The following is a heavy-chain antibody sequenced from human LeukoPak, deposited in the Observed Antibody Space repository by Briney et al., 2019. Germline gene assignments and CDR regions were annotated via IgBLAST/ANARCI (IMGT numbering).Heavy chain of an antibody. CDR2: ISGSGGST. CDR1: GFTFSSYA. CDR3: AKDANYDFWSGYYAFDY. J-gene: IGHJ4*02. V-gene: IGHV3-23*01. D-gene: IGHD3-3*01. Sequence: PGGSLRLSCAASGFTFSSYAMSWVRQAPGKGLEWVSAISGSGGSTYYADSVKGRFTISRDNSKNTLYLQMNSLRAEDTAVYYCAKDANYDFWSGYYAFDYWRQGTLVTVSS.